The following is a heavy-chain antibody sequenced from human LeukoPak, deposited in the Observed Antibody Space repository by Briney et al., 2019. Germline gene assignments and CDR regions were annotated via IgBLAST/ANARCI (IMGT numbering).Heavy chain of an antibody. J-gene: IGHJ6*02. Sequence: PGGSLRLSCAASGLTFSSYAMSWVRQAPGKGLEWVSAISGSGGSTYYADSVKGRFTISRDNAKNSLYLQMNSLRAEDTAVYYCARDMGGYYYYYGMDVWGQGTTVTVSS. CDR2: ISGSGGST. CDR1: GLTFSSYA. CDR3: ARDMGGYYYYYGMDV. V-gene: IGHV3-23*01. D-gene: IGHD3-10*01.